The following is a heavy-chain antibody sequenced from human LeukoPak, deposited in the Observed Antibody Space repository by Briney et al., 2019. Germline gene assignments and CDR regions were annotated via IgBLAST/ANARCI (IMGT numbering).Heavy chain of an antibody. CDR3: ARLAVGAGEYYFDY. V-gene: IGHV4-59*01. D-gene: IGHD1-26*01. J-gene: IGHJ4*02. Sequence: SETLSLTCGVSGGAITNYYWNWIRQAPGKGLEWLGYIYYTGSTTYNPSVKSRITISLDTSKKQISLKLRSVTAADTAVYYCARLAVGAGEYYFDYWGQGTLVTVSS. CDR2: IYYTGST. CDR1: GGAITNYY.